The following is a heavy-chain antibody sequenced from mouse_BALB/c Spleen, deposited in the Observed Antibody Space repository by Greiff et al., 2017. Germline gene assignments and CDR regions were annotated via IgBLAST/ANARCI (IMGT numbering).Heavy chain of an antibody. CDR2: IYPGDGST. D-gene: IGHD2-4*01. V-gene: IGHV1S56*01. CDR1: GYTFTSYD. CDR3: ARSAMITTNYAMDY. J-gene: IGHJ4*01. Sequence: VQLQQSGPELVKPGASMKISCKASGYTFTSYDINWVKQRPGQGLEWIGWIYPGDGSTKYNEKFKGKATLTADKSSSTAYMQLSSLTSENSAVYFCARSAMITTNYAMDYWGQGTSVTVSS.